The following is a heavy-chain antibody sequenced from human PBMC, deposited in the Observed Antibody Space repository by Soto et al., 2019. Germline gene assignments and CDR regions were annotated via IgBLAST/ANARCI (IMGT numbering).Heavy chain of an antibody. D-gene: IGHD4-17*01. V-gene: IGHV4-59*01. CDR2: IYYSGST. Sequence: SETLSLTCTVSGGSISSYYWSWIRQPPGKGLEWIGYIYYSGSTNYNPSLKSRVTISVDTSKNQFSLKLSSVTAADTAVYYCARDHANHDYGDYGLDYWGQGTLVTV. CDR3: ARDHANHDYGDYGLDY. CDR1: GGSISSYY. J-gene: IGHJ4*02.